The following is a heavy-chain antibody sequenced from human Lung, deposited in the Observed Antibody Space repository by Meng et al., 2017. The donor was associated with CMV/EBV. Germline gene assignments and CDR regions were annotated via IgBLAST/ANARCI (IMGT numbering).Heavy chain of an antibody. CDR1: GYSSTTYG. D-gene: IGHD6-25*01. CDR2: INTHTGKP. V-gene: IGHV7-4-1*02. CDR3: ARDSEAADH. Sequence: QVQQVSSVSWLKTSGASVRICCKAPGYSSTTYGINWVRQAPGQGLEWMGWINTHTGKPTNVQGLTGRFVFSLDTSASTAYQQISRLKAEDTAVYYCARDSEAADHWGQGPLVTASS. J-gene: IGHJ4*02.